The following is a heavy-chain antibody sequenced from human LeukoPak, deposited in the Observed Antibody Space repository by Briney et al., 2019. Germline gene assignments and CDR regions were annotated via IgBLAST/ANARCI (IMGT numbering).Heavy chain of an antibody. CDR2: ISWDGGST. CDR3: AKARWARYSSGWYDY. D-gene: IGHD6-19*01. Sequence: GGSLRLSCAASGFTFDDYTMHWVRHAPGKGLEWVSLISWDGGSTYYADSVKGRFTISRDNSKNSLYLQMNSLRTEDTALYYCAKARWARYSSGWYDYWGQGTLVTVSS. J-gene: IGHJ4*02. CDR1: GFTFDDYT. V-gene: IGHV3-43*01.